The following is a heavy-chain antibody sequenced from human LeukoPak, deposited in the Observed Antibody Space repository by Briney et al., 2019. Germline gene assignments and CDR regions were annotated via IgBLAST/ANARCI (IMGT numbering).Heavy chain of an antibody. J-gene: IGHJ3*02. CDR1: GGSISHYF. CDR2: LSASGTT. Sequence: SETLSLTCTVSGGSISHYFWGWLRQPAGKGLEWVGRLSASGTTNYNPSLRSRVTIAVDTSNNQLSLRVSSVTAADTAVYYCARGSSGYCSAASCFRPEDAFGIWGQGTVVTVS. D-gene: IGHD2-15*01. V-gene: IGHV4-4*07. CDR3: ARGSSGYCSAASCFRPEDAFGI.